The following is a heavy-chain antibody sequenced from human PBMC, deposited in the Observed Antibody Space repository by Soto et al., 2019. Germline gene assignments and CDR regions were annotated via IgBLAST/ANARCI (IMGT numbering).Heavy chain of an antibody. D-gene: IGHD3-22*01. J-gene: IGHJ6*04. Sequence: PGESLKISCKGSGYSFTSYWISWVRQMPGKGLEWMGRIDPSDSYTNYSPSFQGHVTISADKSISTAYLQWSSLKASDTAMYYCARYSYYYDSSGYYLGPYYYYGMDVWGKGTTVTVSS. CDR3: ARYSYYYDSSGYYLGPYYYYGMDV. V-gene: IGHV5-10-1*01. CDR2: IDPSDSYT. CDR1: GYSFTSYW.